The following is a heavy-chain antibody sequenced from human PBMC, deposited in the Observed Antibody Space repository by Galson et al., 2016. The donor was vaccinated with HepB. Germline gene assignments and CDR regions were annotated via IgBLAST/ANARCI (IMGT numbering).Heavy chain of an antibody. V-gene: IGHV1-2*02. CDR2: INPNSGAT. J-gene: IGHJ4*02. Sequence: SVKVSCKASGYPFTGFYVHWLRQAPGQGLQWMGWINPNSGATNCAQKFQDTVTLTRDTSISAAYMELNSLTSDDTAVYYCVRGFQAVVPHFDYWGQGTLVTVSS. CDR3: VRGFQAVVPHFDY. CDR1: GYPFTGFY. D-gene: IGHD3-10*01.